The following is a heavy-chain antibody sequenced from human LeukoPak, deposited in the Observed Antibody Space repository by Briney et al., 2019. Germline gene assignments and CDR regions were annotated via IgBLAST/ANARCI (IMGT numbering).Heavy chain of an antibody. CDR3: ARRAVTNQFDS. CDR2: IQSGGST. J-gene: IGHJ4*02. Sequence: EGSLRLSCAASGLTVTNNHMTWVRQAPGKGLEWVSVIQSGGSTYYADSVKGRFTISRDNSKNTLYLQMSSLRAEDTAVYYCARRAVTNQFDSWGQGTLVTVSS. D-gene: IGHD4-17*01. V-gene: IGHV3-66*02. CDR1: GLTVTNNH.